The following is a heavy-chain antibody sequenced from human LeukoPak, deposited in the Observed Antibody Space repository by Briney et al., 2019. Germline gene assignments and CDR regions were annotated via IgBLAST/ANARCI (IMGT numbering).Heavy chain of an antibody. CDR2: IKQDGSEN. J-gene: IGHJ4*02. V-gene: IGHV3-7*03. CDR3: ARDVDSGGYDWEESNY. CDR1: GFTFSTYW. Sequence: GGSLRLSWAASGFTFSTYWMSWVRQAPGKGLDWVANIKQDGSENYYVDFVKGRCTVSRDNAKSSLYLQMSSLRAEDTAVYYCARDVDSGGYDWEESNYWGRGTLVTVSS. D-gene: IGHD6-19*01.